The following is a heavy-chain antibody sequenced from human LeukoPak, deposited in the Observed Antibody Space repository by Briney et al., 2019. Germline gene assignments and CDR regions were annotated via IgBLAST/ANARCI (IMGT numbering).Heavy chain of an antibody. D-gene: IGHD3-22*01. CDR1: GFTFSSYG. Sequence: PGGSLGLSCAASGFTFSSYGMHWVRQAPGKGLEWVAVISYDGSNKYYADSVKGRFTISRDNSKNTLYLQMNSLRAEDTAVYYCARGHYDSSGYWIAEYFQHWGQGTLVTVSS. CDR2: ISYDGSNK. V-gene: IGHV3-30*03. J-gene: IGHJ1*01. CDR3: ARGHYDSSGYWIAEYFQH.